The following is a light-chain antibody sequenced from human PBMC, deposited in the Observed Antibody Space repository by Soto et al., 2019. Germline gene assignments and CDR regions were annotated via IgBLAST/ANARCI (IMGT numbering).Light chain of an antibody. V-gene: IGLV2-14*01. J-gene: IGLJ3*02. CDR3: SSYTSSSIWV. CDR2: DVS. Sequence: QSVLTQPPSVSGSPGQSITISCTGTSSDVGGYNYVSWYQQHPGKAPKLMIYDVSNRPSGVSNRFSGSKSGNTASLTISGLQAEDEADYYCSSYTSSSIWVFGGGTKVTVL. CDR1: SSDVGGYNY.